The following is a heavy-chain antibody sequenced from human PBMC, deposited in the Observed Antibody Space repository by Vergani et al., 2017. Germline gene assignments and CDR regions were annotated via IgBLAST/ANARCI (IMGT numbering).Heavy chain of an antibody. D-gene: IGHD3-22*01. J-gene: IGHJ4*02. V-gene: IGHV4-39*01. CDR1: GGSFSNSGYY. CDR2: IYYSGST. Sequence: QLQLQESGPGLVKPSETLSLTCTVSGGSFSNSGYYWGWIRQPPGKGLGWIRSIYYSGSTYYNPSLESRLTISVDTSKNQFSLKLSSVTAADTAVYFCASRLSYDSSGYDWGQGTLVTVSS. CDR3: ASRLSYDSSGYD.